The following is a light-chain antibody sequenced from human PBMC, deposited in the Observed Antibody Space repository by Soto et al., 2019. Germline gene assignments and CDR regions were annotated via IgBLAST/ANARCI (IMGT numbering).Light chain of an antibody. CDR3: QQYGSSGT. CDR2: GAS. J-gene: IGKJ1*01. V-gene: IGKV3-20*01. Sequence: DIVLPQSPGTLSLSPGERATVSCRASQSVSSNYLAWYQQKPGQAPRLLIYGASSRATGIPDRFSGSGSGTDFTLTISGLGPEDFAVYYCQQYGSSGTFGQGTKVDIK. CDR1: QSVSSNY.